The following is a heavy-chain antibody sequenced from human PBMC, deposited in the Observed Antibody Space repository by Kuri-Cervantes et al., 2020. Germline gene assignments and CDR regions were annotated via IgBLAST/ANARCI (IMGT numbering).Heavy chain of an antibody. J-gene: IGHJ4*02. Sequence: GGSLRLSCAASGFTVSSNYMSWVRQAPGKGLEWVSVIYSGGSTYYADSVKGRFTISRDNSENTLYLQMNSLRAEGTAVYYCARDYQSWYWGGYSYAVDYWGQGTLVTVS. CDR2: IYSGGST. CDR1: GFTVSSNY. CDR3: ARDYQSWYWGGYSYAVDY. D-gene: IGHD5-18*01. V-gene: IGHV3-53*01.